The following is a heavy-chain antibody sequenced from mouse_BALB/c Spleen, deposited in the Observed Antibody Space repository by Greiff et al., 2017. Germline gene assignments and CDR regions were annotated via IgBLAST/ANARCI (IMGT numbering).Heavy chain of an antibody. D-gene: IGHD2-4*01. J-gene: IGHJ1*01. V-gene: IGHV5-6*01. Sequence: EVQLQESGGDLVKPGGSLKLSCAASGFTFSSYGMSWVRQTPDKRLEWVATISSGGSYTYYPDSVKGRFTISRDNAKNTLYLQMSSLKSEDTAMYYCARVNYDYDRYFDVWGAGTTVTVSS. CDR2: ISSGGSYT. CDR1: GFTFSSYG. CDR3: ARVNYDYDRYFDV.